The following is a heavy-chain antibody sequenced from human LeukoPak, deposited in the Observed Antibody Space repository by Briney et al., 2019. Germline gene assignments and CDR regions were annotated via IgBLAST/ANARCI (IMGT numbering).Heavy chain of an antibody. CDR2: TSYSGST. Sequence: PSETLSLTCAVYGGSFSGYYWSWIRQHPGKGLEWIGYTSYSGSTYYNPSLTSRVTMAVDTSKNQFSLKLTSVTAADTAVYYCARDRMGKLDYWGQGTLVTVSS. D-gene: IGHD7-27*01. CDR1: GGSFSGYY. CDR3: ARDRMGKLDY. V-gene: IGHV4-31*11. J-gene: IGHJ4*02.